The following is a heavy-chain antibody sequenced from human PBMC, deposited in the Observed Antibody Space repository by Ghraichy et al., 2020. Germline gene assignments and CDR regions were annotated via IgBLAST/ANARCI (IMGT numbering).Heavy chain of an antibody. CDR3: ARGLIAVAGYGMDV. CDR2: INAGNGNT. V-gene: IGHV1-3*01. CDR1: GYTFTSYA. D-gene: IGHD6-19*01. Sequence: ASVKVFCKASGYTFTSYAMHWVRQAPGQRLEWMGWINAGNGNTKYSQKFQGRVTITRDTSASTAYMELSSLRSEDTAVYYCARGLIAVAGYGMDVWGQGTTVTVSS. J-gene: IGHJ6*02.